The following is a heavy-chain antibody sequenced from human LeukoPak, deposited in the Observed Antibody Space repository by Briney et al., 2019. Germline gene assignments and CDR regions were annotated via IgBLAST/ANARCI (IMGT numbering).Heavy chain of an antibody. CDR3: AKEKKGVGYYFDY. Sequence: ASVKVSCKASGYTFTNYYMHWVRQTPGQGLEWMAIMNPGGGRTTYAQKLQGRATMTSDTSAATSTTTVYMELNSLRSEDTAVYYCAKEKKGVGYYFDYWGQGTLVTVSS. CDR1: GYTFTNYY. D-gene: IGHD2-15*01. V-gene: IGHV1-46*01. J-gene: IGHJ4*02. CDR2: MNPGGGRT.